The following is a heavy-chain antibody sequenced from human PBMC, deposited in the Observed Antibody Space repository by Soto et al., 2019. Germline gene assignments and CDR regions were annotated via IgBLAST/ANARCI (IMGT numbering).Heavy chain of an antibody. J-gene: IGHJ4*02. CDR1: GGSISSSSYY. CDR3: ASPDYGGNDY. CDR2: IYYSGST. D-gene: IGHD4-17*01. Sequence: TSETLSLTCTVSGGSISSSSYYWGWIRQPPGKGLEWIGSIYYSGSTYYNPSLKSRVTISVDTSKNQFSLKLSSVTAADTAVYYCASPDYGGNDYWGQGTLVTVSS. V-gene: IGHV4-39*01.